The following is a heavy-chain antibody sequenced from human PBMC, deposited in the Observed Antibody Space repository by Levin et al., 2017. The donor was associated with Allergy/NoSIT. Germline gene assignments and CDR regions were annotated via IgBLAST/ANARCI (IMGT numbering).Heavy chain of an antibody. CDR3: ASHPRYSSDWQALDY. Sequence: SGPTLVKPTQTLTLTCTVSGGSVNSGSYYWNWIRQPPGKGLEWIGYIYYSGSTNYNPSLKSRVTISLDTSKNQFSLKLSSVTAADTAVYYCASHPRYSSDWQALDYWGQGALVTVSS. CDR2: IYYSGST. J-gene: IGHJ4*02. CDR1: GGSVNSGSYY. D-gene: IGHD6-19*01. V-gene: IGHV4-61*01.